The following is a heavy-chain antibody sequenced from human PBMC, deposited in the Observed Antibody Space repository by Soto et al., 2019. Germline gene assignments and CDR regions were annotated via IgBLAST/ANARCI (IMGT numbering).Heavy chain of an antibody. Sequence: GTLSDTCTLSDGYLIGHYGIWTRQTPGGGLEWIGYISYSGSTNYNPSLKSRVTISVDTSKNQFSLKLSSVAAADTAAYYGARDGAVIPFGGVRAGIGVWGQGTRVTVSS. CDR2: ISYSGST. V-gene: IGHV4-59*11. D-gene: IGHD3-16*01. J-gene: IGHJ6*02. CDR3: ARDGAVIPFGGVRAGIGV. CDR1: DGYLIGHY.